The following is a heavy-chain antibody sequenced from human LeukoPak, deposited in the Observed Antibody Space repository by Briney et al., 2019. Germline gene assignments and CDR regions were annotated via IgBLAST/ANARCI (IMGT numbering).Heavy chain of an antibody. J-gene: IGHJ3*02. D-gene: IGHD3-3*01. V-gene: IGHV4-61*02. Sequence: SETLSLTCTVSGASISSGSSYWSWIRQPAGKGLNWIGRIYTNGYTNYNSSLKSRVTISVDTSKNQFSLKLSSVTAADTADYYCVAKSGYLQAMGADAFDIWGQGTMVTVSS. CDR3: VAKSGYLQAMGADAFDI. CDR1: GASISSGSSY. CDR2: IYTNGYT.